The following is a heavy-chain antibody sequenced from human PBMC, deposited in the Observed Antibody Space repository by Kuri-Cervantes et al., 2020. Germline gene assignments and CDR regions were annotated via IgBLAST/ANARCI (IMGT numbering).Heavy chain of an antibody. D-gene: IGHD3-10*01. J-gene: IGHJ5*02. V-gene: IGHV3-7*01. CDR3: ASLKMIRGVIGS. Sequence: GESLKISCAASGFTFSNYWMSWVRQAPGKGLEWVANIKQDGREQYYVDSVKGRFTFSRDNAKNSLYLQMNSLTAEDTAVYYCASLKMIRGVIGSWGQGTLVTVSS. CDR2: IKQDGREQ. CDR1: GFTFSNYW.